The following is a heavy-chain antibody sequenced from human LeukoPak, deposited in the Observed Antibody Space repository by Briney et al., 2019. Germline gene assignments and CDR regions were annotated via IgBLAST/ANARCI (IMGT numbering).Heavy chain of an antibody. J-gene: IGHJ3*02. D-gene: IGHD6-6*01. CDR3: ARYLAAPYDAFDI. CDR2: INANSGGT. V-gene: IGHV1-2*02. Sequence: ASVKVSCKASGYTFSGYYMHWVRQAPGQGLEWMGGINANSGGTKYAQKFQDRVTMTRDTSVCIAYMELSRPRLDDAAVYYCARYLAAPYDAFDIWGQGTMVTVSS. CDR1: GYTFSGYY.